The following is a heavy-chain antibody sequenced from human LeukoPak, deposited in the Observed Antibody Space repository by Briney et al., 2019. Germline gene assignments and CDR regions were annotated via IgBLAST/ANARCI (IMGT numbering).Heavy chain of an antibody. Sequence: ASVKVSCKASGYTFTGYYMHWVRQAPGQGLEWMGWINPNSGGTNYAQKFQGRVTMTRDTSISTAYMELSRLRSDDTAVYYCARDDYSKSNWFDPWGQGTLVTVSS. D-gene: IGHD4-11*01. J-gene: IGHJ5*02. CDR1: GYTFTGYY. V-gene: IGHV1-2*02. CDR2: INPNSGGT. CDR3: ARDDYSKSNWFDP.